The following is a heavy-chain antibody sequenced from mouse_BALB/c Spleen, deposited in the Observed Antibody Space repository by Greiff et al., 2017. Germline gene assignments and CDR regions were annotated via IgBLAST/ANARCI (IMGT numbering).Heavy chain of an antibody. CDR1: GFTFSSYT. Sequence: EVKLMESGGGLVQPGASVKLSCAASGFTFSSYTMSWVRQTPEKRLEWVAYISNGGGSTYYPDTVKGRFTISRDTAKNTLYMQMSSLKSEDTAVYYCARHMGIHYYGYAMDYGGQGTSVTVSS. J-gene: IGHJ4*01. CDR3: ARHMGIHYYGYAMDY. CDR2: ISNGGGST. V-gene: IGHV5-12-2*01. D-gene: IGHD1-2*01.